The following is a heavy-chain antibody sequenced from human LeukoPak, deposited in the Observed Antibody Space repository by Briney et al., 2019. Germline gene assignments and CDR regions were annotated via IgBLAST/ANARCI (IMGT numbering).Heavy chain of an antibody. CDR2: INHSGST. CDR3: ARRRFARPYWYFDL. V-gene: IGHV4-34*01. CDR1: GGSFSDYY. J-gene: IGHJ2*01. Sequence: PSETLSLTCAVYGGSFSDYYWNWIRQPPGKGLEGIGEINHSGSTNYNPSLKSRVTISVDTSKNQFSLRLTSVTAADTAVYYCARRRFARPYWYFDLWGRGTLVTVSS.